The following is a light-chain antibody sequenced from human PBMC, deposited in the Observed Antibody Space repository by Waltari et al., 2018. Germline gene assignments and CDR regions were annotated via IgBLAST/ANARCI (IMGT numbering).Light chain of an antibody. J-gene: IGLJ2*01. CDR3: QSYDTSLSGGVV. CDR1: SSHIGAGHH. V-gene: IGLV1-40*01. Sequence: QSVLTQPPSVFGAPGQRVTISCTGTSSHIGAGHHVPWYQFFPGTVPKLLIYGNNNRPAGVPDRFSGSKSGTSASLAITGLQAEDEADYYCQSYDTSLSGGVVFGGGTKVTVL. CDR2: GNN.